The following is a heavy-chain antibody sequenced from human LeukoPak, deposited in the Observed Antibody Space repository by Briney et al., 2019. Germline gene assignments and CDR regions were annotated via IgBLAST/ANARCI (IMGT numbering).Heavy chain of an antibody. V-gene: IGHV4-59*01. J-gene: IGHJ4*02. CDR2: IYYSGST. CDR1: GGSISSYY. D-gene: IGHD6-19*01. Sequence: SETLSLTCTVSGGSISSYYWSWIRQPPGKGLEWIGYIYYSGSTNYNPSLKGRVTISVDTSKNQFSLKLSSVTAADTAVYYCARDVGGWNDYWGQGTLVTVSS. CDR3: ARDVGGWNDY.